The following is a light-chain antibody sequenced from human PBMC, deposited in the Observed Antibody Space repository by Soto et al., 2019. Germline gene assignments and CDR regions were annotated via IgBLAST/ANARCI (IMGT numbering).Light chain of an antibody. CDR1: QSVSSN. CDR3: QQYSNWLWT. CDR2: GAS. V-gene: IGKV3-15*01. Sequence: EVVMKPSPGTLSVSPGERATLSCRASQSVSSNLAWYQQKPGQAPRLLIYGASTRATGIPARFSGSRSGTEFTLTISSLQSEDFASYYCQQYSNWLWTCGQGTKVEIK. J-gene: IGKJ1*01.